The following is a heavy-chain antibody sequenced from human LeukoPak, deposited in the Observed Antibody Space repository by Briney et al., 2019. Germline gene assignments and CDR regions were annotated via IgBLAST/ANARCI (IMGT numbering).Heavy chain of an antibody. Sequence: EASVKVSCKASGYTFSSYGISWVRQAPGQGLEWMGRISAYNGNTNYAQKLQGRVTMTTDTSTSTAYMELRSLRSDDTAVYYCARDVAAAGTGFDYWGQGTLVTVSS. CDR3: ARDVAAAGTGFDY. CDR1: GYTFSSYG. J-gene: IGHJ4*02. V-gene: IGHV1-18*01. D-gene: IGHD6-13*01. CDR2: ISAYNGNT.